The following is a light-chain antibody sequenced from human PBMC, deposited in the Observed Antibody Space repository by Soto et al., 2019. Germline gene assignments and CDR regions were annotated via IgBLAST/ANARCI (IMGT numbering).Light chain of an antibody. J-gene: IGLJ1*01. V-gene: IGLV2-23*02. Sequence: QSALTQPASVSGSPGQSITLSCTGSSSDVGSYTLVSWYQQHPGKVPKLMIYEVSKRPSGVSVRFSGSRSGNTASLTISGLQAEDEADYFCWSYAGSFTYVFGTGTKVTVL. CDR3: WSYAGSFTYV. CDR1: SSDVGSYTL. CDR2: EVS.